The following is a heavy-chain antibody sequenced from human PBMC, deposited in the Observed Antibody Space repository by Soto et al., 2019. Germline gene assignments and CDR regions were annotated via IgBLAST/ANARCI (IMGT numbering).Heavy chain of an antibody. J-gene: IGHJ2*01. D-gene: IGHD6-6*01. Sequence: ASVKVSCKASGYTFTSYYMHWVRQAPGQGLEWMGIINPSGGSASYAQKFQGRVTMTRDTSTSTVYMELSSLRSEDTAVYYCARPGGSSSDDWYFGLWGRGTLVTVSS. CDR3: ARPGGSSSDDWYFGL. CDR1: GYTFTSYY. CDR2: INPSGGSA. V-gene: IGHV1-46*01.